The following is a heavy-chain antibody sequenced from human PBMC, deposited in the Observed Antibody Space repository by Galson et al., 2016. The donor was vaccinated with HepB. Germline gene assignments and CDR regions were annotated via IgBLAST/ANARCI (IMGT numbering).Heavy chain of an antibody. Sequence: SETLSLTCTVSGDSIRTSTYNWGWIRQPPGRGLEWIGTIHSSAIGYYNPSLKSRVTMSVDTSKNQFSLKLISVTAAEPAVYYCARRRPATNPHYFDFWGQGILVTVSS. D-gene: IGHD1-26*01. V-gene: IGHV4-39*01. CDR2: IHSSAIG. J-gene: IGHJ4*02. CDR1: GDSIRTSTYN. CDR3: ARRRPATNPHYFDF.